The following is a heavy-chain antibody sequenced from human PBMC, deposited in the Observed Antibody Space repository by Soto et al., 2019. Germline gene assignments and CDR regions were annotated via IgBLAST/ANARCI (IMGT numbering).Heavy chain of an antibody. D-gene: IGHD3-3*01. Sequence: GGSLRLSCAASGFTFSAYAMTWVRQAPGKGLEWVSLISGVGDGTYYADSVKGRFIISRDNTKNTLNLQMTSLRGEDTAVYFCAKNGDFWSWGMDAWGQGTTVTVSS. J-gene: IGHJ6*02. V-gene: IGHV3-23*01. CDR3: AKNGDFWSWGMDA. CDR2: ISGVGDGT. CDR1: GFTFSAYA.